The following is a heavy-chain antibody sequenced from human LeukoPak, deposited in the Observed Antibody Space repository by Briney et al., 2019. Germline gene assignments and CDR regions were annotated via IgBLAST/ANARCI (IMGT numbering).Heavy chain of an antibody. Sequence: SETLSLTCTVSGGSISSSSYYWGWIRQPPGKGLEWIGSIYYSGSTYYDPSLKSRVTISVDNSKNQFSLTMSSVTAADTAVYYCASFYGSGSYYNAIYYGMDVWGQGTTVTVSS. V-gene: IGHV4-39*01. D-gene: IGHD3-10*01. CDR3: ASFYGSGSYYNAIYYGMDV. J-gene: IGHJ6*02. CDR1: GGSISSSSYY. CDR2: IYYSGST.